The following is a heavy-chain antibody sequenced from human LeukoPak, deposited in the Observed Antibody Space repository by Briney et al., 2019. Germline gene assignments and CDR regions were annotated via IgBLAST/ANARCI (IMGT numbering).Heavy chain of an antibody. Sequence: SVTVSCMASGGTFSSYAISWVQQAPGQGLEWMGGIIPIFGTANYAQKFQGRVTITADESTSTAYMELSSLRSEDTAVYYCARVTPYCSGGSCYPNYFDYWGQGTLVTVSS. CDR2: IIPIFGTA. J-gene: IGHJ4*02. CDR1: GGTFSSYA. V-gene: IGHV1-69*13. CDR3: ARVTPYCSGGSCYPNYFDY. D-gene: IGHD2-15*01.